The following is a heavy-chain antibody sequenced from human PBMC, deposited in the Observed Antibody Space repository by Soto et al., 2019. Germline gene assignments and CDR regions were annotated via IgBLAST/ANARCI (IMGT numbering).Heavy chain of an antibody. V-gene: IGHV1-18*01. D-gene: IGHD1-26*01. Sequence: GASVKVSCKASGYTFTSYGISWVRQAPGQGLEWMGWISAYNGNTNYAQKLQGRVTMTTDTSTSTVYMELRSLRSDDTAVYYCAGASGSSYWFDPWGQGTLVTV. CDR1: GYTFTSYG. CDR3: AGASGSSYWFDP. CDR2: ISAYNGNT. J-gene: IGHJ5*02.